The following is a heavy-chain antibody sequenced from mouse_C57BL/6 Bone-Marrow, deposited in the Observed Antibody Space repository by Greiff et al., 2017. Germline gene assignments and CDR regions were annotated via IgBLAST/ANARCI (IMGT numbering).Heavy chain of an antibody. CDR1: GFTFSSYG. CDR3: ARHWLFDY. D-gene: IGHD2-2*01. V-gene: IGHV5-6*01. Sequence: EVHLVESGGDLVKPGGSLKLSCAASGFTFSSYGMSWVRQTPDKRLEWVATISSGGSYTYYPDSVKGRFTISRDNAKNTLYLQMSSLKSEDTAMYYCARHWLFDYWGQGTTLTVSS. J-gene: IGHJ2*01. CDR2: ISSGGSYT.